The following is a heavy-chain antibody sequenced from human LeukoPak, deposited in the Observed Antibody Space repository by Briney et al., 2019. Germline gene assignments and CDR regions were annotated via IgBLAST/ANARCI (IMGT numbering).Heavy chain of an antibody. CDR1: GGSISSYY. Sequence: SETLSLTCTVSGGSISSYYWSWIRQPAGKGLKWIGRIYTSGSTNYNPSLKSRVTMSVDTSKNQFSLKLSSVTAADTAVYYCARSYSSSWYYPENWFDPWGQGTLVTVSS. J-gene: IGHJ5*02. CDR2: IYTSGST. CDR3: ARSYSSSWYYPENWFDP. V-gene: IGHV4-4*07. D-gene: IGHD6-13*01.